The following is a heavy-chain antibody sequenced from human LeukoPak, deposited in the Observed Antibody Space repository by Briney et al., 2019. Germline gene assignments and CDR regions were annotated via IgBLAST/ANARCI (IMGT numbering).Heavy chain of an antibody. CDR3: ATGLDYYGSGPWGFDY. J-gene: IGHJ4*02. CDR1: GYTLTELS. Sequence: ASVKVSCKVSGYTLTELSMHWVRQAPGKGLEGMGGFDPEDGETIYAQKFQGRVTMTEDTSTDTAYMELSSLRSEDTAVYYCATGLDYYGSGPWGFDYWGQGALVTVSS. CDR2: FDPEDGET. V-gene: IGHV1-24*01. D-gene: IGHD3-10*01.